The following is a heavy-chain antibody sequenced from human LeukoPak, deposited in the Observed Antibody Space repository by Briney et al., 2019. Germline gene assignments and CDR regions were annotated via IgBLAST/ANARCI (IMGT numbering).Heavy chain of an antibody. CDR1: GGSFTNYY. Sequence: SETLSPTCNVSGGSFTNYYWSWIRQTPEKGLEWIGQINHSGDTSYNPSLRSRITLSADRSKNQFSLKVTSVTAADTGVYYCARGPGTVGLSPWGQGTLVTVSS. J-gene: IGHJ5*02. D-gene: IGHD1/OR15-1a*01. V-gene: IGHV4-34*01. CDR2: INHSGDT. CDR3: ARGPGTVGLSP.